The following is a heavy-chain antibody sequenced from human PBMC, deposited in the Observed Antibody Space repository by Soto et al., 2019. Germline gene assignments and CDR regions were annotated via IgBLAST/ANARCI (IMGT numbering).Heavy chain of an antibody. J-gene: IGHJ4*02. D-gene: IGHD3-22*01. CDR1: GYTFTSYA. CDR2: INAGIGDT. Sequence: GASVKVSCKASGYTFTSYAMHWVRQAPGQRLEWMGWINAGIGDTEYSEKFQGRVTITRDTSASTAYMELSSLRSEDTAVYYCVRDYASDSGVLLDFWGQGTLVTVSS. V-gene: IGHV1-3*01. CDR3: VRDYASDSGVLLDF.